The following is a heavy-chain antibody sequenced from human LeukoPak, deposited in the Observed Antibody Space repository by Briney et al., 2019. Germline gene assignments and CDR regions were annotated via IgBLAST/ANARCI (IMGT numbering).Heavy chain of an antibody. CDR3: AKAWSVVRGLPSLRAFDY. V-gene: IGHV1-2*02. CDR1: EYTFTGYY. D-gene: IGHD3-10*01. CDR2: INPNTGDT. J-gene: IGHJ4*02. Sequence: GASVKVSCKASEYTFTGYYTHWVRQAPGQGLEWVGWINPNTGDTDYAQKFQGRITMTRDTSINTAYLELSSLTSDDTSFIYCAKAWSVVRGLPSLRAFDYWGQGTLVTVSS.